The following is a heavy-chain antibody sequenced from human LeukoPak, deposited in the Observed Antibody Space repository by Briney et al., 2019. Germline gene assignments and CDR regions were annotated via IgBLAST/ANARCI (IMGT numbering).Heavy chain of an antibody. D-gene: IGHD4-17*01. CDR2: ISHDVKTT. V-gene: IGHV3-30*04. Sequence: GKSLRLSCVASGFSFSDSVIHWVRQAPGKGLEWVAVISHDVKTTYYADSAKGRFTISRDNSKNTLYLQMNSLRAEDTAVYYCAKERQAGDYFTSDHWGQGTLVTVSS. CDR1: GFSFSDSV. CDR3: AKERQAGDYFTSDH. J-gene: IGHJ4*02.